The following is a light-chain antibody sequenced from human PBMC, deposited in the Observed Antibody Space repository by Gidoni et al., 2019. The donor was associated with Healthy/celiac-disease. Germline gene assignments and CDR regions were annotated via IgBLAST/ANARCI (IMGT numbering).Light chain of an antibody. Sequence: AIQMTQSPSSLSASVGDRVTITCRASQGIRNDLGWYQQKPGKAPKLLINAESSLQSGVPSRFSGNGSGTDFTLTISSLQPEDFATYYCLQDYNYPRTFGQGTKVEIK. CDR3: LQDYNYPRT. J-gene: IGKJ1*01. V-gene: IGKV1-6*01. CDR1: QGIRND. CDR2: AES.